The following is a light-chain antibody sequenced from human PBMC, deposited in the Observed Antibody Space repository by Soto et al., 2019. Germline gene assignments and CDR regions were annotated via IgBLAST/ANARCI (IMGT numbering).Light chain of an antibody. CDR3: CSYAGSYTGV. CDR2: DVS. V-gene: IGLV2-11*01. Sequence: QSALTQPRSVSGSPGQSVTISCTGTSSDVGGYNYVSWYQQHPGKAPKLMIYDVSKRPSGVPDRLSGSKSGNTASLTISGLQAEDEADYYCCSYAGSYTGVFGGGTKVTVL. J-gene: IGLJ3*02. CDR1: SSDVGGYNY.